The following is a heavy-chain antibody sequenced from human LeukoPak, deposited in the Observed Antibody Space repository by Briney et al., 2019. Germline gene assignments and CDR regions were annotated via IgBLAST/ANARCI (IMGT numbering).Heavy chain of an antibody. CDR1: GFSFSSYW. CDR3: ATDPSDYETDAFDI. V-gene: IGHV3-74*01. D-gene: IGHD5-12*01. J-gene: IGHJ3*02. CDR2: INIDGSTT. Sequence: GGSLRVSCAASGFSFSSYWMHWVRQAPGKGLVWVSRINIDGSTTTYADSVKGRFTISRDNAKKSLNLQMNSLTAEDTAVYYCATDPSDYETDAFDIWGQGTMVSVS.